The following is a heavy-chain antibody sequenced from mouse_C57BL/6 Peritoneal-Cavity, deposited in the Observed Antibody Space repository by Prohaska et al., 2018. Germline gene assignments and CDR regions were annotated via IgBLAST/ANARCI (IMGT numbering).Heavy chain of an antibody. J-gene: IGHJ2*01. Sequence: EWVATISSGGSYTYYPDSVKGRFTISRDNAKNTLYLQMSSLKSEDTAMYYCARQSSRDFDYWGQGTTLTVSS. CDR2: ISSGGSYT. D-gene: IGHD1-1*01. CDR3: ARQSSRDFDY. V-gene: IGHV5-6*01.